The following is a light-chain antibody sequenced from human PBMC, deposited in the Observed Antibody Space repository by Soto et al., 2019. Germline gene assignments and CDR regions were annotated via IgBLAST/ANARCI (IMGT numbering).Light chain of an antibody. V-gene: IGLV2-14*01. CDR3: TSFSTGSSYLI. CDR2: QVT. J-gene: IGLJ2*01. Sequence: QSALTQPASVSGSPGQSITISCTGTSSDVGNYKYVSWYQEHPGKAPRLIIYQVTNRPSGVSNRFSGSKSGNTASLTISGLQAEDEADYYCTSFSTGSSYLIFGGGTKPTVL. CDR1: SSDVGNYKY.